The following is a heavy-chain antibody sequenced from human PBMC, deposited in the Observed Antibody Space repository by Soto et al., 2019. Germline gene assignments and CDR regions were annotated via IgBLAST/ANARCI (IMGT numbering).Heavy chain of an antibody. CDR1: GDSVSSNSAA. D-gene: IGHD6-13*01. CDR2: TYYRSKWYN. J-gene: IGHJ6*02. V-gene: IGHV6-1*01. Sequence: PSQTLSLTCAISGDSVSSNSAAWNWIRQSPSRGLEWLGRTYYRSKWYNDYAVSVKSRITINPDTSKNQFSLQLNSVTPEDTAVYYCARDKQQLASYYYYYYGMDVWGQGTTVTVSS. CDR3: ARDKQQLASYYYYYYGMDV.